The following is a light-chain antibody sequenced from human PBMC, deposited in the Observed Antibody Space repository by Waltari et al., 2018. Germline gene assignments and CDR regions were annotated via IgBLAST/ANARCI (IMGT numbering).Light chain of an antibody. J-gene: IGLJ1*01. V-gene: IGLV1-44*01. CDR2: SDN. CDR1: SSNIGRNT. CDR3: AAWDDSLNGYV. Sequence: QSVLTQPPSASGTPGQRVTISCSGSSSNIGRNTVNWYQQFPGTAPKLLISSDNQRPSGVPDRFSGSKSGTSASLAISGLQSEDEASYYCAAWDDSLNGYVFGTGTKVTVL.